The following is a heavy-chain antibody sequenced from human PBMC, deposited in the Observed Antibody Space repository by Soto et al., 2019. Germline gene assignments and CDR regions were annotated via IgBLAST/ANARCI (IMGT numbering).Heavy chain of an antibody. CDR3: AKVARGPFEE. CDR2: IHSDCST. CDR1: GFTVSDS. Sequence: GGSRRLSCSVAGFTVSDSMSWVRQAPGKGLECVSFIHSDCSTHYTDSVRGRFTISRDDSKNTLYLQMDRLRVDDTAAYFCAKVARGPFEEWGKGIRITVSS. V-gene: IGHV3-53*01. D-gene: IGHD3-10*01. J-gene: IGHJ4*02.